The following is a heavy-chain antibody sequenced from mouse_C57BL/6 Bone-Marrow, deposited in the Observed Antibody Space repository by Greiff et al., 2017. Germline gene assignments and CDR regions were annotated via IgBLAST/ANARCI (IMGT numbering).Heavy chain of an antibody. CDR1: GYTFTRYW. D-gene: IGHD2-4*01. Sequence: VQLQQPGAELVKPGASVKLSCTASGYTFTRYWMQWVKQRPGQGLEWIGGIDPSDSDTNYNQKFKGKATLTVDPSSSTAYMQLSSLTSEDSAVYYCARRGDYGLAYWGQGTLVTVSA. CDR3: ARRGDYGLAY. V-gene: IGHV1-50*01. CDR2: IDPSDSDT. J-gene: IGHJ3*01.